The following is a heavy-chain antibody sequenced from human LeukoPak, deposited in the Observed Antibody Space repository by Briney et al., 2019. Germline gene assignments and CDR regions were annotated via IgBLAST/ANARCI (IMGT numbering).Heavy chain of an antibody. D-gene: IGHD1-1*01. CDR1: GGSVRSDISH. CDR2: IYHSGST. Sequence: SETLSLTCSVSGGSVRSDISHWSWIRQPPGKGLEWIGEIYHSGSTNYNPSLKSRVTISVDKSKNQFSLKLSSVTAADTAVYYCAVLEGNAFDIWGQGTMVTVSS. V-gene: IGHV4-4*02. CDR3: AVLEGNAFDI. J-gene: IGHJ3*02.